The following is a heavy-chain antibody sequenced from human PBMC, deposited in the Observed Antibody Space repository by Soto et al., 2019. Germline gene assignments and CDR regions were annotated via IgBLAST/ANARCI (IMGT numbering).Heavy chain of an antibody. V-gene: IGHV3-30*03. CDR2: ISYDGSNE. J-gene: IGHJ4*02. Sequence: VQLVESGGGVVQPGRSLRLSCAASGFTFSSYGMHWVRQAPGKGLEWVALISYDGSNEYYADSVKGRFTISRDNSKNTLYLQMNSLXXXXTXXXXCAXXXXXXXXXXXYFDYWGQGTLVTVSS. CDR1: GFTFSSYG. CDR3: AXXXXXXXXXXXYFDY.